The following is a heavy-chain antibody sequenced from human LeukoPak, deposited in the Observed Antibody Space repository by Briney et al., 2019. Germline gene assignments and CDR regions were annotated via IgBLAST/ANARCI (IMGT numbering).Heavy chain of an antibody. D-gene: IGHD2-2*01. CDR1: GFTFSSYG. CDR2: IRYDGSNK. Sequence: GGSLRLSCAASGFTFSSYGMHWVRQAPGKGLEWVAFIRYDGSNKYYADSVKGRFTISRDNSKNTLYLQMNSLRAEDTAVYYCAKVYSGSTGPYDYWGQGTLVTVSS. V-gene: IGHV3-30*02. CDR3: AKVYSGSTGPYDY. J-gene: IGHJ4*02.